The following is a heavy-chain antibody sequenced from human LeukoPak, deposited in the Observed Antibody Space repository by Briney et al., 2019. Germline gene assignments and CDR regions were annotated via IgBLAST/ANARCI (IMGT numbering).Heavy chain of an antibody. J-gene: IGHJ6*02. CDR2: ISSSSSYI. D-gene: IGHD3-9*01. CDR3: ARPGKYFDWLQDGMDV. Sequence: PGGSLRLSCAASGFTFSSYSMNWVRQAPGKGLEWVSAISSSSSYIYYTDSVKGRFTISRDNAKNSLYLRMNSLRAEDTAVYYCARPGKYFDWLQDGMDVWGQGTTVTVSS. CDR1: GFTFSSYS. V-gene: IGHV3-21*06.